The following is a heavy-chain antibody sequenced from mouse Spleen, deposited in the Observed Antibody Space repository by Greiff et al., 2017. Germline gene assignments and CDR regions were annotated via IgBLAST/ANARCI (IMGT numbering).Heavy chain of an antibody. V-gene: IGHV2-2*01. J-gene: IGHJ1*01. CDR3: ARDYGREYWYFDV. Sequence: QVQLKQSGPGLVQPSQRLSITCTVSGFSLTSYGVHWVRQSPGKGLEWLGVIWSGGSTDYNAAFISRLGISKDNSRSQVFFKMNSLQADDTAIYYCARDYGREYWYFDVWGAGTTVTVSS. CDR1: GFSLTSYG. CDR2: IWSGGST. D-gene: IGHD1-1*01.